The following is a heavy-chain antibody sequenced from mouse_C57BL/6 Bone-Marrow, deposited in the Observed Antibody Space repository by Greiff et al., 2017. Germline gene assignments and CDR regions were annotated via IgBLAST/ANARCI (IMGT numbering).Heavy chain of an antibody. D-gene: IGHD1-1*01. J-gene: IGHJ1*03. CDR3: ARRWGGSSSYWYFDV. CDR1: DSEVFPIAY. CDR2: ILPSIGRT. V-gene: IGHV15-2*01. Sequence: VQLQQSGSELRSPGSSVKLSCKDFDSEVFPIAYMSWVRQKPGHGFEWIGGILPSIGRTIYGEKFEDKATLDADTLSNTAYLELNSLTSEDSAIYYCARRWGGSSSYWYFDVWGTGTTVTVSS.